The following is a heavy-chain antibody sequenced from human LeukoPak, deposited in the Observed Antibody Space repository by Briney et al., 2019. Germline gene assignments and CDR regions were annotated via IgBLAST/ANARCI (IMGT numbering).Heavy chain of an antibody. D-gene: IGHD6-13*01. CDR3: TRALVGSSSFYYYYYMDV. V-gene: IGHV3-49*04. Sequence: GGSLRLSCTASGFTFGDYAMSWGRQAPGKGLEWVGCIRSKAYGGTTKYAASVKGRFTISRDDSKSIAYLQMNSLKTEDTAVYYCTRALVGSSSFYYYYYMDVWGKGTTVTISS. J-gene: IGHJ6*03. CDR1: GFTFGDYA. CDR2: IRSKAYGGTT.